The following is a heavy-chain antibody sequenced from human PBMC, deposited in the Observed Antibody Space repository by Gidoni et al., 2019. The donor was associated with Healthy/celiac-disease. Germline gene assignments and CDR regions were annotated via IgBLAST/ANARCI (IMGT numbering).Heavy chain of an antibody. CDR1: GFTFSSYW. CDR3: ARPPSLPAAYPVPRWNWYFDL. D-gene: IGHD2-2*01. Sequence: EVQLVESGGGLVQPGGSLRLSCAASGFTFSSYWMSWVRQAPGKGLEWVANIKQDGSEKYYVDSVKGRFTISRDNAKNSLYLQMNSLRAEDTAVYYCARPPSLPAAYPVPRWNWYFDLWGRGTLVTVSS. J-gene: IGHJ2*01. V-gene: IGHV3-7*05. CDR2: IKQDGSEK.